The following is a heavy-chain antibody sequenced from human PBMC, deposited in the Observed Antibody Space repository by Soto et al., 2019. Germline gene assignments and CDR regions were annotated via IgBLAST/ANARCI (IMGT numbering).Heavy chain of an antibody. Sequence: SETLSLTCAVYGGSFSGYYWSWIRQPPGKGLEWIGYIYYTGYTNYNPSLKSRVTISVDTSKNQFSLNVSSVTAADTAVYYCARVKWFGESGFDYWGQGTLVTVSS. CDR1: GGSFSGYY. V-gene: IGHV4-59*01. CDR2: IYYTGYT. J-gene: IGHJ4*02. CDR3: ARVKWFGESGFDY. D-gene: IGHD3-10*01.